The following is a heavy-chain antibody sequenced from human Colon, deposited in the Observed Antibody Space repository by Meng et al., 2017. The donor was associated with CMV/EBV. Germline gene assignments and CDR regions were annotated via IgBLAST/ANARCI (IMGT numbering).Heavy chain of an antibody. J-gene: IGHJ4*02. V-gene: IGHV1-18*01. CDR2: TSAYNGDT. Sequence: QAQLVQSGDEVKNPGASVKVSCKTSGYTFSNYGITWVRQAPGQGLEWMGWTSAYNGDTNYEQKFQGRVTMTTDRSTSTAYMELRSLRSDDTAVYYCVRGMGGLGYYFDSWGQGTLVTVSS. CDR1: GYTFSNYG. D-gene: IGHD3-16*01. CDR3: VRGMGGLGYYFDS.